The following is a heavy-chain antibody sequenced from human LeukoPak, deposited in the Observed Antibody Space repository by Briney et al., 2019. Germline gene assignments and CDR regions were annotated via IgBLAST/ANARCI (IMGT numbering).Heavy chain of an antibody. D-gene: IGHD3-3*02. CDR3: AKDMHFRISRWRYFDY. V-gene: IGHV3-43*01. CDR1: GFTFDDYT. J-gene: IGHJ4*02. CDR2: ISWDGGST. Sequence: GGSLRLSCAASGFTFDDYTMHWVRQAPGKGLEWVSLISWDGGSTYYADSVKGRFTISRDNSKNSLYLQMNSLRTEDTALYYCAKDMHFRISRWRYFDYWGQGTLVTVSS.